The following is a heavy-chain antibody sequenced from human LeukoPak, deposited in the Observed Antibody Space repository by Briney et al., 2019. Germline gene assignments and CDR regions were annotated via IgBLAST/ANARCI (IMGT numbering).Heavy chain of an antibody. CDR3: ARDRGGTDY. CDR1: GFTFSGFA. D-gene: IGHD2-15*01. Sequence: GGSLRLSCAASGFTFSGFAMSWVRQAPGKGLEWVSVVSGSGGSTYYADSVKGRFTISRDNAKNSLYLQMNSLRAEDTAVYYCARDRGGTDYWGQGTLVTVSS. J-gene: IGHJ4*02. CDR2: VSGSGGST. V-gene: IGHV3-23*01.